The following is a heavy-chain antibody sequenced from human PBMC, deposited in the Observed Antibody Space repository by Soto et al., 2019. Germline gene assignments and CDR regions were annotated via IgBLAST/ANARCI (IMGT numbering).Heavy chain of an antibody. CDR1: GYTFTSYA. V-gene: IGHV1-3*01. Sequence: ASVKVSCKASGYTFTSYAMHWVRQAPGQRLEWMGWMNAGSGNTKYSQKFQGRVTITRDTSASTAYMELSSLGSEDTAVYYCARPKFSYGPPFDYWGQGTMVTVSS. D-gene: IGHD5-18*01. J-gene: IGHJ4*02. CDR3: ARPKFSYGPPFDY. CDR2: MNAGSGNT.